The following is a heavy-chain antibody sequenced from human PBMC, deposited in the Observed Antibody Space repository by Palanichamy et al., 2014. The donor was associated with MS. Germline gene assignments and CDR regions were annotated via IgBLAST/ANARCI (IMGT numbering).Heavy chain of an antibody. D-gene: IGHD2-2*01. Sequence: LQLVQSGPEVKKPGTSVKVSCKASGFTFTTSAMQWVRQARGQRLEWIGWIVVGSGNTNYAQKLQERVTITRDMSTSTAYMELSSLRSEDTAVCYCAAGLSVVVPSSVGDYYYYGMDVWGQGTTVTVSS. V-gene: IGHV1-58*02. CDR3: AAGLSVVVPSSVGDYYYYGMDV. J-gene: IGHJ6*02. CDR1: GFTFTTSA. CDR2: IVVGSGNT.